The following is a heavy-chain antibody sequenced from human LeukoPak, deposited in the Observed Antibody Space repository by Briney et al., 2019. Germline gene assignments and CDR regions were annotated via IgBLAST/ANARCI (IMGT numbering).Heavy chain of an antibody. V-gene: IGHV4-39*07. Sequence: PSETLSLTCTVSGGSISSSSYYWGWIRQPPGKGREWIGSIYYSGSTYYNPSLKSRATISVDTSKNQFSLKLSSVTAADTAVYYCASLVRGDIDYWGQGTLVTVSS. D-gene: IGHD3-10*01. J-gene: IGHJ4*02. CDR3: ASLVRGDIDY. CDR1: GGSISSSSYY. CDR2: IYYSGST.